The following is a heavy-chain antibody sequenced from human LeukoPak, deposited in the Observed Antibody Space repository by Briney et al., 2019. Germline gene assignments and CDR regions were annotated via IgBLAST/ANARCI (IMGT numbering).Heavy chain of an antibody. CDR1: GGSISSYY. V-gene: IGHV4-4*07. CDR2: IYTSGST. J-gene: IGHJ5*02. D-gene: IGHD3-3*01. CDR3: ARDSGYYDFWSGYYLNWFDP. Sequence: PSETLSLTCTVSGGSISSYYWSWIRQPAGKGLEWIGRIYTSGSTNYNPSLKSRVTMSVDTSKNQFSQKLSSVTAADTAVYYCARDSGYYDFWSGYYLNWFDPWGQGTLVTVSS.